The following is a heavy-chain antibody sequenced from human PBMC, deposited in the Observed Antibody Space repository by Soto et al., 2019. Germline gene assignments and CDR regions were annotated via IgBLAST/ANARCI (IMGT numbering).Heavy chain of an antibody. CDR2: INSDGSST. J-gene: IGHJ4*02. V-gene: IGHV3-74*01. CDR1: GFTFSSYW. CDR3: ARVPLSYRGVHFDY. D-gene: IGHD3-10*01. Sequence: EVQLVESGGGLVQPGGSLRLSCAASGFTFSSYWMHWVRQAPGKGLVWVSRINSDGSSTSYADSVKGRFTISRDNAKNTLYLQRNSLRAEDTAVYYCARVPLSYRGVHFDYWVQGTLVTVSS.